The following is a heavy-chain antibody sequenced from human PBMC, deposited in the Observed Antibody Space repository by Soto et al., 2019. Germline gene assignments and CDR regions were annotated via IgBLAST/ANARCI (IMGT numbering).Heavy chain of an antibody. CDR1: GYTFTTYV. V-gene: IGHV1-18*01. CDR2: INPYKGNT. CDR3: ETFREEHGDDFDV. J-gene: IGHJ6*02. D-gene: IGHD3-10*01. Sequence: ASVKVSCKASGYTFTTYVFTWVRQVPGHGLEWMGWINPYKGNTNYAQKFQGRVTFNTDTSTSTVYMDLRSLKSGDKAVYYCETFREEHGDDFDVWGQGTKVTVSS.